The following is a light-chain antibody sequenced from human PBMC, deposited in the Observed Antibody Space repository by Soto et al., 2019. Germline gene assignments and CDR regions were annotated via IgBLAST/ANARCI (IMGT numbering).Light chain of an antibody. CDR1: QSISSY. CDR3: KQSYSTRVT. Sequence: DIQMTQSPSSLSASVGDRVSITCRASQSISSYLNWYQQKPGKAHKLLIYAASSLQSGVQSRFSGSGSGTDFTLTIRSLQPEDFATYYCKQSYSTRVTFGGGTKVDIK. CDR2: AAS. V-gene: IGKV1-39*01. J-gene: IGKJ4*01.